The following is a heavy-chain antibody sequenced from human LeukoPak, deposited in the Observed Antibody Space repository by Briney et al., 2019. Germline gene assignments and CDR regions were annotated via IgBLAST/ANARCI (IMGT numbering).Heavy chain of an antibody. CDR2: ISSSSSYI. J-gene: IGHJ4*02. Sequence: PGGSLRLSCAASGFTFSSYSMNWVRQAPGKGLEWVSSISSSSSYIYYADSVKGRFTISRDNAKNSLYLQMNSLRAEDTAVYYCARDIVQSYYDSSGSSDYWGQGTLVTVSS. CDR3: ARDIVQSYYDSSGSSDY. CDR1: GFTFSSYS. D-gene: IGHD3-22*01. V-gene: IGHV3-21*01.